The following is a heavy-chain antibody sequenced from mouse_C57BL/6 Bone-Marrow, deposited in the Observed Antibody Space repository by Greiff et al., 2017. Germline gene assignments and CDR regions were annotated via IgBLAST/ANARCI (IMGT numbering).Heavy chain of an antibody. J-gene: IGHJ1*03. V-gene: IGHV1-82*01. CDR3: ARYTTVVGYFDV. CDR2: IYPGDGDT. D-gene: IGHD1-1*01. CDR1: GYAFSSSW. Sequence: VQLQQSGPELVKPGASVKISCKASGYAFSSSWMNWVKQRPGKGLEWIGRIYPGDGDTNYNGKFKGKATLTADKSSSTAYMHLSSLTSEDSAVYFCARYTTVVGYFDVWGTGTTVTVSS.